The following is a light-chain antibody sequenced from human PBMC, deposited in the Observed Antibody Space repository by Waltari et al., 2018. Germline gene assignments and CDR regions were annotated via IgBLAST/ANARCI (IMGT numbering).Light chain of an antibody. J-gene: IGLJ2*01. Sequence: QSVLTQPPSVSGAPGQRVAISCTGSGSNIGAGYDVHWYQQHPGKAPKLLSYGGNKRPLGVPDRFAGSQFGTSASLAITGLQAEDEADYYCQSYDPSLSVVFGGGTKLTVL. CDR2: GGN. V-gene: IGLV1-40*01. CDR1: GSNIGAGYD. CDR3: QSYDPSLSVV.